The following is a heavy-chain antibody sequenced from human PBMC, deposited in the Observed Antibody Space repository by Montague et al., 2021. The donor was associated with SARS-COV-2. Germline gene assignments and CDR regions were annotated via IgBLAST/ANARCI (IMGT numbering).Heavy chain of an antibody. CDR1: GGSISSSSHH. CDR2: IYYSGST. J-gene: IGHJ3*02. Sequence: SETLSLTRTVSGGSISSSSHHWGWIRQPPGKGLDWIGSIYYSGSTYYKPSLKSRVTIYVDTSKNQFSLKLSSVTAADTAVYYCARHSGRDTIFGVITIPDAFDIWGQGTTVTVSS. D-gene: IGHD3-3*01. CDR3: ARHSGRDTIFGVITIPDAFDI. V-gene: IGHV4-39*01.